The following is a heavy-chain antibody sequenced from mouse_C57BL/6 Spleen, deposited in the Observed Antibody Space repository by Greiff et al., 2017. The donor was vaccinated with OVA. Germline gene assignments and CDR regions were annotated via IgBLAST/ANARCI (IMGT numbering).Heavy chain of an antibody. D-gene: IGHD1-1*01. V-gene: IGHV8-12*01. Sequence: QVTLKESGPGILQSSQTLSLTCSFSGFSLSTSGMGVSWIHQPSGKGLEWLAHIYWDDDKRYNPSLKSRLTISKDTSRNQVFLKITSVDTADTATYYCARDYYGSSSYWYFDVWGTGTTVTVSS. CDR1: GFSLSTSGMG. CDR2: IYWDDDK. J-gene: IGHJ1*03. CDR3: ARDYYGSSSYWYFDV.